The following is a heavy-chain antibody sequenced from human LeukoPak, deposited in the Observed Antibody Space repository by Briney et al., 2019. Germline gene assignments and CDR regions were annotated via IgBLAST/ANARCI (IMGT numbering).Heavy chain of an antibody. Sequence: ASVKVSCKASGYTFTSYGISWVRQAPGQGLEWMGWISAYNGNTNYAQKLHGRVTMTTDTSTSTAYMELRSLRSDDTAVYYCARSRYSYGYNDYWGQGTLVTVSS. J-gene: IGHJ4*02. CDR3: ARSRYSYGYNDY. D-gene: IGHD5-18*01. V-gene: IGHV1-18*04. CDR1: GYTFTSYG. CDR2: ISAYNGNT.